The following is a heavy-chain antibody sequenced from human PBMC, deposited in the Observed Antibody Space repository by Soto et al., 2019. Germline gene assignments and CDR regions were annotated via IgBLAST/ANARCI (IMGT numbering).Heavy chain of an antibody. V-gene: IGHV3-23*01. J-gene: IGHJ4*02. D-gene: IGHD2-2*01. CDR2: ISGSGGST. CDR3: AKDLVVPAAIQAVTVAGPPNYYFDY. CDR1: GFTFSSYA. Sequence: GGSLRLSCAASGFTFSSYAMSWVRQAPGKGLEWVSAISGSGGSTYYADSVKGRFTISRDNSKNTLYLQMDSLRAEDTAVYYWAKDLVVPAAIQAVTVAGPPNYYFDYWGQGTLVTVSS.